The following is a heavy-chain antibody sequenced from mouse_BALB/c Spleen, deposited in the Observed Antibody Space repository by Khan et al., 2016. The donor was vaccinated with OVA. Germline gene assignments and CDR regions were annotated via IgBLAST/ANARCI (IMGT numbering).Heavy chain of an antibody. CDR2: IAPANGNV. CDR3: AHPSYDPRYFDV. Sequence: IQLVQSGAELVKPGASVKLSCTASGFNIRDNYIHWVKQRPEQGLEWIGRIAPANGNVKYDPKFQGKATITADTSSNTAYMQVSSLTSEDSACYCGAHPSYDPRYFDVWGAGTTVTVSS. V-gene: IGHV14-3*02. CDR1: GFNIRDNY. J-gene: IGHJ1*01. D-gene: IGHD2-3*01.